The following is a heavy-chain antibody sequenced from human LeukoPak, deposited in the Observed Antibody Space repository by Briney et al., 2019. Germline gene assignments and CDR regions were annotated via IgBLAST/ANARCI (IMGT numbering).Heavy chain of an antibody. CDR2: IYDSGSI. V-gene: IGHV4-59*01. J-gene: IGHJ4*02. CDR3: ARDPEGSSWFDY. CDR1: GGSISSYY. D-gene: IGHD6-13*01. Sequence: SETLSLTCTVSGGSISSYYWSWVRQPPGKGLEWIGYIYDSGSINYNPSLKSRVTMSVDTSKNQFSLKLRSVIAADAAVYYCARDPEGSSWFDYWGQGTLVTVSS.